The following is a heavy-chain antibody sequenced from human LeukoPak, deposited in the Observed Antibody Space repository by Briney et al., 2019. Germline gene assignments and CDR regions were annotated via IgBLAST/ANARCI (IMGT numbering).Heavy chain of an antibody. V-gene: IGHV3-15*01. CDR3: TTFYHEYSPY. CDR1: GFSYMNAW. Sequence: PGGSLRLSCAASGFSYMNAWMIWVRQAPGKGLEWVGRIKSNADGGTPDYAAPARGRFTISRDDSKNTLYLQMNSLKTEDTAVYYCTTFYHEYSPYWGRGTLVTVSS. CDR2: IKSNADGGTP. D-gene: IGHD2/OR15-2a*01. J-gene: IGHJ4*02.